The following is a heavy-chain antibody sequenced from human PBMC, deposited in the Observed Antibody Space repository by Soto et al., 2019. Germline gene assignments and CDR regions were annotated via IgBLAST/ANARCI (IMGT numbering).Heavy chain of an antibody. D-gene: IGHD4-17*01. CDR1: GFTFSGSA. J-gene: IGHJ6*02. CDR3: TRLSPGLGDPHYYYYGMDV. Sequence: EVQLVESGGGLVQPGGSLKLSCAASGFTFSGSAMHWVRQASGKGLEWVGRIRSKANSYATAYAASVKGRFTISRDDSKNTAYLQMNSLKTEDTAVYYCTRLSPGLGDPHYYYYGMDVWGQGTTVTVSS. V-gene: IGHV3-73*02. CDR2: IRSKANSYAT.